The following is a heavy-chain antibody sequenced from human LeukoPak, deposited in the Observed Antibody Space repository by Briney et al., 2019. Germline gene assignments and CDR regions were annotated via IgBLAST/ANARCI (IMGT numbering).Heavy chain of an antibody. Sequence: SETLSLTCTVSGESISSYYWTWIRLPAGKGLEWIGRMFTSGNPNYNPSLKGRLSMSVDTSKNQFSLKLTSVTAADAAVYYCARRRPNIIDLPADYYYMDVWGKGTTVTVSS. V-gene: IGHV4-4*07. CDR2: MFTSGNP. CDR1: GESISSYY. D-gene: IGHD2-2*01. CDR3: ARRRPNIIDLPADYYYMDV. J-gene: IGHJ6*03.